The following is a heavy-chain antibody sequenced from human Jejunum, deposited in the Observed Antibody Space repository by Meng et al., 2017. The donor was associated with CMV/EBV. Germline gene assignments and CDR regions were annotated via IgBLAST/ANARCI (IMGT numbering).Heavy chain of an antibody. J-gene: IGHJ5*02. Sequence: GFTVSDNDMRWVRQAPWKGLEWVSIIYSSGITYYADSVKGRFTISRDSSKNTLYLQMNSLKAEDTALYHCARDAVAGTKGRWFDPWGQGTLVTVSS. D-gene: IGHD6-19*01. V-gene: IGHV3-53*01. CDR2: IYSSGIT. CDR1: GFTVSDND. CDR3: ARDAVAGTKGRWFDP.